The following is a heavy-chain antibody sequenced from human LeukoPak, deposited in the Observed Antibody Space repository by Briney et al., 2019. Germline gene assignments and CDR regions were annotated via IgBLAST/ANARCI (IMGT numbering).Heavy chain of an antibody. CDR3: AKGGVVHAFDI. V-gene: IGHV3-7*03. D-gene: IGHD2-15*01. CDR2: IKQDGSEK. CDR1: GFTFSSYW. Sequence: GGSLRLSCAASGFTFSSYWMSWVRQAPGKGLEWVANIKQDGSEKYHVDSVKGRFTISRDNAKNSLYLQMNSLRAEDTAVYYCAKGGVVHAFDIWGQGTMVTVSS. J-gene: IGHJ3*02.